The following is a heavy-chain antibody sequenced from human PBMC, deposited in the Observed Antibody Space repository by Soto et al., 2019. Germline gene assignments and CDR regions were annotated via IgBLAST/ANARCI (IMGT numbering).Heavy chain of an antibody. J-gene: IGHJ4*02. CDR1: GGSISSYY. V-gene: IGHV4-59*12. CDR3: AREILRYFDWLSPAGVFDY. Sequence: ETLSLTCTVSGGSISSYYWSWIRQPPGKGLEWIGYINHSGSTNYNPSLKSRVTISVDTSKNQFSLKLSSVTAADTAVYYCAREILRYFDWLSPAGVFDYWGQGTLVTVSS. CDR2: INHSGST. D-gene: IGHD3-9*01.